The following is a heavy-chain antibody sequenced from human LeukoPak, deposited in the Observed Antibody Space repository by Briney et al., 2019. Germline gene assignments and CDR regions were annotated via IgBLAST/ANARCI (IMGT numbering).Heavy chain of an antibody. D-gene: IGHD2-2*02. CDR1: VFTLSSYS. J-gene: IGHJ4*02. Sequence: GGSLRLSCAASVFTLSSYSMNWVRQAPGKGLEWVSSITSSSSYIYYADSVKGRFTISRDNAKNSLYLQTNSLRAEDTAVYYCARDTKPTLGYCSSTSCYIDYWGQGTLVTVSS. V-gene: IGHV3-21*01. CDR3: ARDTKPTLGYCSSTSCYIDY. CDR2: ITSSSSYI.